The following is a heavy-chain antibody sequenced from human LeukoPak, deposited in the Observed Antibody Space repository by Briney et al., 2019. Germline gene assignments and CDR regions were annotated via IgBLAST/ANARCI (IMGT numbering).Heavy chain of an antibody. CDR3: ARDRSDITIFGVVTAGWFDP. J-gene: IGHJ5*02. Sequence: SETLSLTCTVSGGSISSSSYSWGWIRQPPGKGLEWIGSIYYSGSTYYNPSLKSRVTISVDTSKNQFSLKLSSVTAADTAVYYCARDRSDITIFGVVTAGWFDPWGQGTLVTVSS. V-gene: IGHV4-39*07. D-gene: IGHD3-3*01. CDR1: GGSISSSSYS. CDR2: IYYSGST.